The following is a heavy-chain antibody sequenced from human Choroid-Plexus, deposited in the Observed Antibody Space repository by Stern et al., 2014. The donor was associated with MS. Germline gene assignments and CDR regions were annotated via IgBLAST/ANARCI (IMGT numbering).Heavy chain of an antibody. CDR2: ISYDGSDK. D-gene: IGHD2-15*01. V-gene: IGHV3-30*18. CDR1: GFTFSNFG. J-gene: IGHJ4*01. Sequence: VQLLESGGGVAQPGRPLILSCAASGFTFSNFGMHWVRQAPGKGLEWVALISYDGSDKYYADSVKGRFTIFRDNSKNTLYMHMNSLRAEDTAVYYCAKDRQWSTYFFDYWGHGSLVTVSS. CDR3: AKDRQWSTYFFDY.